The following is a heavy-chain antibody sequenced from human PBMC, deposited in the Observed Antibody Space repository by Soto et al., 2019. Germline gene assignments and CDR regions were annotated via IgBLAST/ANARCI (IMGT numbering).Heavy chain of an antibody. CDR3: ARIPYDSTGYYSPS. CDR2: IFSNDEK. CDR1: GFSLRNSRIG. Sequence: QVTLKESGPVLVKPTETLTLTCTVSGFSLRNSRIGVSWIRQPPGRALEWLAHIFSNDEKSYSTSLKSRLTISKDTSNSQVVLIMTNMDPGDTATYYCARIPYDSTGYYSPSWGQGTLVTVSS. J-gene: IGHJ5*02. D-gene: IGHD3-22*01. V-gene: IGHV2-26*01.